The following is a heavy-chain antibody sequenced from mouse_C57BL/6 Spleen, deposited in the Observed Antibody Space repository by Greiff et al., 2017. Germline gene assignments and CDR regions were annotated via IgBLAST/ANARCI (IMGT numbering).Heavy chain of an antibody. V-gene: IGHV1-9*01. J-gene: IGHJ4*01. D-gene: IGHD2-10*02. CDR2: ILPGSGCT. CDR3: AGYGNYRYYAMDY. Sequence: QVQLQQSGAELMKPGASVKLSCKATGYTFTGYWIEWVKQRPGHGLEWIGEILPGSGCTNYNEKFKGKATFTADTSSNTAYMQLSSLTTEDSAIYYCAGYGNYRYYAMDYWGQGTSVTVSS. CDR1: GYTFTGYW.